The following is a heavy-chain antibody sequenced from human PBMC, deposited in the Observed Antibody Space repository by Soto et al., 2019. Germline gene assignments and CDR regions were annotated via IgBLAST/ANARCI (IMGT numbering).Heavy chain of an antibody. Sequence: GASVKVSCKASGYTFTSYGISWVRQAPGQGLEWMGWISAHNGNTNYAQKLQGRVTMTTDTSTSTAYMELRSLRSDDTAVYYCASVSRPYCSGGSCYSHYWGQGTLVTVSS. D-gene: IGHD2-15*01. CDR1: GYTFTSYG. CDR3: ASVSRPYCSGGSCYSHY. J-gene: IGHJ4*02. CDR2: ISAHNGNT. V-gene: IGHV1-18*01.